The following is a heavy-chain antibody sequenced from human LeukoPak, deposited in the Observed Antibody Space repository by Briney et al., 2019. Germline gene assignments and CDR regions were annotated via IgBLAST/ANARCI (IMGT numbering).Heavy chain of an antibody. J-gene: IGHJ4*02. V-gene: IGHV3-74*01. CDR1: GFTFSSRW. CDR3: HPLGYTSN. D-gene: IGHD6-19*01. CDR2: VKSDGST. Sequence: GGSLRLSCAVSGFTSGFTFSSRWMHWVRQAPGKGLVWVSLVKSDGSTNYADSVKGRFTVSRDNAKNTLYLQMNNLRVEDTALYFCHPLGYTSNWGQGTLVTVSS.